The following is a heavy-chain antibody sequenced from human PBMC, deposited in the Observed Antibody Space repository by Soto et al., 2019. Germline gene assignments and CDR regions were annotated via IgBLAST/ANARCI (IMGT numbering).Heavy chain of an antibody. Sequence: SETLALTCSVSGFAISRGYYWSWVRQHPGKGLEWIGYIYYSGSTYYNPSLKSRVTISVDTSKNQFSLKLSSVTAADTAVYYCARGRIAAAYNWFDPWGQGTLVTVSS. CDR2: IYYSGST. V-gene: IGHV4-31*03. CDR3: ARGRIAAAYNWFDP. CDR1: GFAISRGYY. J-gene: IGHJ5*02. D-gene: IGHD6-13*01.